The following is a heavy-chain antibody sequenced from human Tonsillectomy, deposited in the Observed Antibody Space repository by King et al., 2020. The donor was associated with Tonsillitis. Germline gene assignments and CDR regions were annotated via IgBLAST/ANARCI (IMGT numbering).Heavy chain of an antibody. Sequence: QLVQSGGGLVQPGGSLRLSCAASGFTFSSYEMNWVRQAPGKGLEWVSYTDYTGRSIFYADSVKGRFTISRDNAKNSLFLQMNSLRAEDTGVYYCTRDKWELALFMDVWGKGTTVTVSS. CDR2: TDYTGRSI. D-gene: IGHD1-26*01. V-gene: IGHV3-48*03. CDR1: GFTFSSYE. J-gene: IGHJ6*03. CDR3: TRDKWELALFMDV.